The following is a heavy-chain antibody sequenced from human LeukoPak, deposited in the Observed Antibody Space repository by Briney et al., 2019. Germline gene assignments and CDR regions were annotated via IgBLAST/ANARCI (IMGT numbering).Heavy chain of an antibody. D-gene: IGHD3-10*01. V-gene: IGHV3-66*01. CDR3: ARGLKVRGAKEKPYYYYYMDV. CDR2: IYSGGST. Sequence: GGSLRLSCAASGFTVSNNYMRWVRQAPGKGLEWVSLIYSGGSTYYADSVKGRFIISRDNSKNTLYLQMNSLRAEDTAVYYCARGLKVRGAKEKPYYYYYMDVWGKGTTVTISS. J-gene: IGHJ6*03. CDR1: GFTVSNNY.